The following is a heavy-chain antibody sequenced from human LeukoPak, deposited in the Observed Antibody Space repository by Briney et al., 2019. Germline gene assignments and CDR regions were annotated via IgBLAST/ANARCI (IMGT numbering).Heavy chain of an antibody. CDR3: ARDGYSGNDGI. J-gene: IGHJ4*02. CDR1: GGSISSGSYY. V-gene: IGHV4-61*02. CDR2: IYTSGST. Sequence: PSETLSLTCTVSGGSISSGSYYWSWIRQPAGKGLEWIGRIYTSGSTNYNPSLKSRVTISVDTSKKQISLKLSSVTAADTAVYYCARDGYSGNDGIWGQGTLVTVSS. D-gene: IGHD5-12*01.